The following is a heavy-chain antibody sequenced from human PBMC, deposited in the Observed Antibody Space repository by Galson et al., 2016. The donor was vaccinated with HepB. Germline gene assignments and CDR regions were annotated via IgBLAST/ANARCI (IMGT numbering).Heavy chain of an antibody. CDR3: ARAVRALRLGELMLDF. D-gene: IGHD3-16*01. CDR2: IFYSGDT. V-gene: IGHV4-61*01. Sequence: SETLSLTCTVSSGSISSTYYWTWIRQPPGKELEWIGNIFYSGDTKYNPSLKSRVSISLDTSKNQFSLKVNSVTTADTAVYYCARAVRALRLGELMLDFWGQGTLVTVSS. CDR1: SGSISSTYY. J-gene: IGHJ4*02.